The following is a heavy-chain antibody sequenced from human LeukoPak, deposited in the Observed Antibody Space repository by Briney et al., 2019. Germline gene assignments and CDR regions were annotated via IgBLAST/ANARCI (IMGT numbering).Heavy chain of an antibody. Sequence: GGSLRLSCAASGFTFSSYGMHWVRQAPGKGLEWVAFIRYDGGNKYYADSVKGRFTISRDNSKNTLYLQMNSLRAEDTAVYYCARVADYGDYEGWYFDLWGRGTLVTVSS. D-gene: IGHD4-17*01. CDR2: IRYDGGNK. CDR1: GFTFSSYG. J-gene: IGHJ2*01. CDR3: ARVADYGDYEGWYFDL. V-gene: IGHV3-30*02.